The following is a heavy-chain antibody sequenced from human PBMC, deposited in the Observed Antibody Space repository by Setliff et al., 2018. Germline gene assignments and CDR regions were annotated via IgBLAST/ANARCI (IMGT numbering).Heavy chain of an antibody. CDR1: GYSISSGYY. CDR3: AKQPEGGYYDSSGYYGMAPYYFDY. Sequence: SETLSLTCAVSGYSISSGYYWGWIRQPPGKGLEWIGSIYHSGSTYYNPSLKSRVTISVDTSKNQFSLKLSSVTAADTAVYYCAKQPEGGYYDSSGYYGMAPYYFDYWGQGTLVTVSS. V-gene: IGHV4-38-2*01. CDR2: IYHSGST. J-gene: IGHJ4*02. D-gene: IGHD3-22*01.